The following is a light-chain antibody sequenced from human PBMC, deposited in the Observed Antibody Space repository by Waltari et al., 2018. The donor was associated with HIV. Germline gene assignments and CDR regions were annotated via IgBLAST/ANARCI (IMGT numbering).Light chain of an antibody. CDR1: QSVGSF. CDR2: QAS. V-gene: IGKV1-5*03. CDR3: QQYHTYLT. J-gene: IGKJ2*01. Sequence: IRMAQSPSTLSASVGDRVTITCRASQSVGSFLAWYQRKPGKAPKLLIFQASSLQTGVPSRFSGSGSGTYFTLTITSLQPEDFASYYCQQYHTYLTFGQGTDLE.